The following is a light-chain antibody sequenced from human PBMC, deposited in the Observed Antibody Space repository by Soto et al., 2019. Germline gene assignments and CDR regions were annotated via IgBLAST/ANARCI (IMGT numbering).Light chain of an antibody. CDR1: QTITRW. J-gene: IGKJ1*01. CDR3: QQYENYWT. Sequence: DIQMTQSPSTLSASVGDRVTITCRASQTITRWMAWYQQKPGKAPKLLIYDASTLDSGVPSRFSGSGSGTEFSLTISNLQPDDCATYYCQQYENYWTFGQGTKVDIK. V-gene: IGKV1-5*01. CDR2: DAS.